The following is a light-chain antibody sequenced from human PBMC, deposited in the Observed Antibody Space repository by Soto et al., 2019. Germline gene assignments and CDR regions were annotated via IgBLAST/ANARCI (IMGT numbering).Light chain of an antibody. Sequence: DVQLTQSPSFLSASVGDRVSITCRASQGIGTFLDWYQQKPGKAPKLLIYSASTLQSGVPSRFSGSGSGTEFTLTISSLQPEDFATYYCQRLNSYPLFGQGTKLDIK. J-gene: IGKJ2*01. CDR3: QRLNSYPL. V-gene: IGKV1-9*01. CDR1: QGIGTF. CDR2: SAS.